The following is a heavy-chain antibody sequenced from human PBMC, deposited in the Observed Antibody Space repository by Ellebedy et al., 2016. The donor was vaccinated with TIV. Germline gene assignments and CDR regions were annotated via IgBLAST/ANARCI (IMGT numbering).Heavy chain of an antibody. V-gene: IGHV1-18*04. Sequence: AASVKVSCKASGYTFTSYGISWVRQPPGQGLEWMGWISAYNGNTNYAQKLQGRVTMTTDTYTSTAYMELRSLRSDDTAVYYCARDQTGRWADVYYGMDVWGQGTTVTVSS. D-gene: IGHD1-14*01. J-gene: IGHJ6*02. CDR1: GYTFTSYG. CDR3: ARDQTGRWADVYYGMDV. CDR2: ISAYNGNT.